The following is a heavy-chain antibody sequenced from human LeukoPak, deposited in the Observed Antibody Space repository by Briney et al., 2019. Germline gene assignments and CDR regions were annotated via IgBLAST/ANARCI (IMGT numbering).Heavy chain of an antibody. V-gene: IGHV4-59*01. D-gene: IGHD5-24*01. CDR1: GGSISSYY. CDR2: IYYSGST. J-gene: IGHJ4*02. CDR3: ARGGEMAIIWSH. Sequence: SETLSLTCTVSGGSISSYYWSWIRQPPGKGLEWIGYIYYSGSTNYNPSLKSRVTISVDTSKNQFSLKLSSVTAADTAVYYCARGGEMAIIWSHWGQGTLVTVSS.